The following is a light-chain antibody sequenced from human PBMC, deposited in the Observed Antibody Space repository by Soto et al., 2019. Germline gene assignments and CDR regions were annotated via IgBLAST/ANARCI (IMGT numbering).Light chain of an antibody. J-gene: IGLJ2*01. Sequence: QSALTQPASVSGSPGQSITISCTGTSGDVGGYNYVSWYQQHPVKAPKLMIYEVSNRPSGVSNLFSGSKSGNTASLTISGLQAEDEADYFCISYTSSSTLVVFGGGTQLTVL. CDR2: EVS. V-gene: IGLV2-14*01. CDR1: SGDVGGYNY. CDR3: ISYTSSSTLVV.